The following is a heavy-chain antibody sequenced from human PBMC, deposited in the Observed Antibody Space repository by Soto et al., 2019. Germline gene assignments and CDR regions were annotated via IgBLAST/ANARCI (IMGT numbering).Heavy chain of an antibody. D-gene: IGHD1-1*01. Sequence: SVKVSCKASGYTFTSYAMHWVRQAPRQRLEWMGWINAGNGNTKYSQKFQGRVTITRDTSASTAYMELSSLRSEDTAVYYCARDRETTGTPTFDYWGQGTLVTVSS. CDR1: GYTFTSYA. CDR3: ARDRETTGTPTFDY. CDR2: INAGNGNT. V-gene: IGHV1-3*01. J-gene: IGHJ4*02.